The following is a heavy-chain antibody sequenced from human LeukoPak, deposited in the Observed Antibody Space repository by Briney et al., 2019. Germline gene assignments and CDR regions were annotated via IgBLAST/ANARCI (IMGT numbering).Heavy chain of an antibody. J-gene: IGHJ4*02. D-gene: IGHD3-16*01. CDR1: GFTFSSYS. Sequence: PGGSLRLSCAASGFTFSSYSMNWVRQAPGKGLEWVAVISYDGSNKYYADSVKGRFTISRDNSKNTLYLQMNSLRAEDTAVYYCARDSPDDPGIMIYWGQGTLVTVSS. CDR2: ISYDGSNK. CDR3: ARDSPDDPGIMIY. V-gene: IGHV3-30*03.